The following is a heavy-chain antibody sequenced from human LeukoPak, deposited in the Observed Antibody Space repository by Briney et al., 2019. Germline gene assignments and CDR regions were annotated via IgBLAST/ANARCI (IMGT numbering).Heavy chain of an antibody. CDR2: ISPNGVIT. J-gene: IGHJ4*02. V-gene: IGHV3-23*01. D-gene: IGHD5-24*01. CDR3: AKDDAWLQYGN. CDR1: GLTFRSHG. Sequence: GGSLRLSCAASGLTFRSHGMTWVGQAPGKGLEWVSGISPNGVITYYADSVKGRFTISRDNSKGTVYLQMNSLRPEDTAVYYCAKDDAWLQYGNWGRGTLVTVSS.